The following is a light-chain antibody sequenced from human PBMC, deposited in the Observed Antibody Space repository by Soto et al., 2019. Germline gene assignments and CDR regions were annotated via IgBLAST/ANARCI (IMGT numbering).Light chain of an antibody. Sequence: QSVLTQPPSASGTPGQRVTISCSGSGSNIGSNTVNWYQQLPGTAPKLLIYSNNQRPSGVPDRFSGSKSGTSASLAISGIQSEDEADYYCAAWDDSLNGYVFGTGTKLTVL. CDR2: SNN. CDR3: AAWDDSLNGYV. J-gene: IGLJ1*01. CDR1: GSNIGSNT. V-gene: IGLV1-44*01.